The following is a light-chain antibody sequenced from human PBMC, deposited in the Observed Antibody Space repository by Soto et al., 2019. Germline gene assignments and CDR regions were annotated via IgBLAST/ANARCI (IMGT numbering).Light chain of an antibody. J-gene: IGLJ3*02. Sequence: QSALTQPASVSGSPGQWITMSCTGTSSDVGIYNYVSWYQQHPGKAPKLIICEVYNRPSGVSNRFSGSKSGNTASLTISGLRPEDEADYYCTSFTTSSIWVFGGGTKLTVL. CDR1: SSDVGIYNY. CDR2: EVY. V-gene: IGLV2-14*01. CDR3: TSFTTSSIWV.